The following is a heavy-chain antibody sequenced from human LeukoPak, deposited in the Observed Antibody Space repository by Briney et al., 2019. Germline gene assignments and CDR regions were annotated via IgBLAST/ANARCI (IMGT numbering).Heavy chain of an antibody. CDR3: ARRWVYDKRAFDA. Sequence: TSSETLSLTCTVSGGSISSYYWSWIRQPPGKGLEWIGYIYYTGTTDSNPSLKSRVTISLDTSKNQFSLNLSSVTAADTAVYYCARRWVYDKRAFDAWGQGTMVTVSS. V-gene: IGHV4-59*08. CDR2: IYYTGTT. CDR1: GGSISSYY. J-gene: IGHJ3*01. D-gene: IGHD3-16*01.